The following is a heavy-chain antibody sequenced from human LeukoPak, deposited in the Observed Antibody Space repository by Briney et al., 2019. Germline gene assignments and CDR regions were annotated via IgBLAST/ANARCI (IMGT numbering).Heavy chain of an antibody. CDR3: ARARRITMVRGVIPYYYYMDV. Sequence: ASVKVSCKASGGTFSSYAISWVRQAPGQGLEWMGGIIPIFGTANYAQKFQGRVTITADESTSTAYMELSSLRSEDTAVYYCARARRITMVRGVIPYYYYMDVWGKGTTVTISS. CDR1: GGTFSSYA. V-gene: IGHV1-69*13. D-gene: IGHD3-10*01. J-gene: IGHJ6*03. CDR2: IIPIFGTA.